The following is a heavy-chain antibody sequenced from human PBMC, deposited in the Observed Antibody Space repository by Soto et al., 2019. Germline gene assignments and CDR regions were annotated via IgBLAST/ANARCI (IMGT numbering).Heavy chain of an antibody. CDR1: GLTFSSYL. CDR2: INSDGSST. D-gene: IGHD3-10*01. J-gene: IGHJ5*02. V-gene: IGHV3-74*01. CDR3: ARDQGLGETLDP. Sequence: GGSLGLACAASGLTFSSYLMHWVRQAPGKGLVWVSRINSDGSSTSYADSVKGRFTISRDNAKNTLYLQMNSLRAEDTAVYYCARDQGLGETLDPWGQGPLVTVS.